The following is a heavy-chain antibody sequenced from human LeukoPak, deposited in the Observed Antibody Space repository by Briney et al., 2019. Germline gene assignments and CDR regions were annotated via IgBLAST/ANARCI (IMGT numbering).Heavy chain of an antibody. Sequence: SETLSLTCAVSGASISSGTYSWGWMRQPPGKGPEWIGRFSYSGDGYYNSSLKSRVTISMGTSKNQFSLEVTSVTAADTAVYYCWAIVPTNKLGYWGQGTLVTVSS. CDR2: FSYSGDG. V-gene: IGHV4-39*01. CDR1: GASISSGTYS. D-gene: IGHD5-12*01. J-gene: IGHJ4*02. CDR3: WAIVPTNKLGY.